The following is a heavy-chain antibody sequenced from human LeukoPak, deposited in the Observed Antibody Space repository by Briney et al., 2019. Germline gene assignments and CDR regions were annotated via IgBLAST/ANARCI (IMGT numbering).Heavy chain of an antibody. J-gene: IGHJ3*02. D-gene: IGHD3-3*01. V-gene: IGHV4-61*02. Sequence: PSQTLSLTCTVSGGSISSGSYYWSWIRQPAGKGLEWIGRIYTSGSTNYNPSLKSRVTISVDTSKNQFSLKLSSVTAADTAVYYCAGYDFWSGSRDAFDIWGQGAMVTVSS. CDR1: GGSISSGSYY. CDR2: IYTSGST. CDR3: AGYDFWSGSRDAFDI.